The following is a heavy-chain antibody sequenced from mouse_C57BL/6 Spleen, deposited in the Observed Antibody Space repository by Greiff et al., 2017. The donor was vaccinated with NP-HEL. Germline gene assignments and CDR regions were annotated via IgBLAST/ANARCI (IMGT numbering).Heavy chain of an antibody. CDR2: ISSGSSTI. CDR3: ARHDLGSIATDY. V-gene: IGHV5-17*01. CDR1: GFTFRDYG. D-gene: IGHD1-1*01. Sequence: EVHLVESGGGLVQPRGSLKLSCAASGFTFRDYGMHSVRQAPEKGLEWVAYISSGSSTIYYADTVKGRFTISRDNAKNTLFLQMTSLRSEDTAMYYGARHDLGSIATDYWGDVTPPTDSP. J-gene: IGHJ2*01.